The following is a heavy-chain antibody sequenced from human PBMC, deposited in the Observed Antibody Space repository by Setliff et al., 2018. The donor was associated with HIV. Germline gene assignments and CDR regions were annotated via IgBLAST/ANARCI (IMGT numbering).Heavy chain of an antibody. Sequence: SETLSLTCAVYGGSFSDHYWGWIRQSPGKGLEWIGSIYQSGSTYYNPSLKSRVTISVDASKNQFSLKLSSVTAADTAVYYCARGPLTIFGVVIIPNYFDYWGQGTLVTVSS. D-gene: IGHD3-3*01. CDR1: GGSFSDHY. V-gene: IGHV4-38-2*01. J-gene: IGHJ4*02. CDR2: IYQSGST. CDR3: ARGPLTIFGVVIIPNYFDY.